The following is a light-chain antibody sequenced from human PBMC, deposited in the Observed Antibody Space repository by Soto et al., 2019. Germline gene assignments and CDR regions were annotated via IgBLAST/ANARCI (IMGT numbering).Light chain of an antibody. V-gene: IGKV1-39*01. CDR1: QYISSH. CDR3: QQGYSTPLS. Sequence: DIQMTQSPSSLSASVGDRVTINCRASQYISSHLNWYRQKPGKAPQILMYSASTLHHGAPSRFSGSGSGTDFTLTISNLQPEDFAIYYCQQGYSTPLSFGGGTKVEIK. CDR2: SAS. J-gene: IGKJ4*02.